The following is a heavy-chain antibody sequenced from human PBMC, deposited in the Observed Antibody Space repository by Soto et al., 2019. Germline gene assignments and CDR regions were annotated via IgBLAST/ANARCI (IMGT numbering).Heavy chain of an antibody. D-gene: IGHD3-3*01. Sequence: QAQLVQSGAEVKKPGSSVRVSCRASGGPFSRYAVSWVRQAPGQGLEWIGGITPIAETTNYAQKFRGRLSITAGESTDTVYMELRRLTSDDTADYFCARGVAPGQTADPYVFDIWGQGTRVTVSS. J-gene: IGHJ3*02. CDR1: GGPFSRYA. CDR3: ARGVAPGQTADPYVFDI. CDR2: ITPIAETT. V-gene: IGHV1-69*01.